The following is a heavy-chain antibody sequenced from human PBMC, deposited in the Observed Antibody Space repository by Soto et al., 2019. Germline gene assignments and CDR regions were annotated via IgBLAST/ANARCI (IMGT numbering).Heavy chain of an antibody. J-gene: IGHJ6*02. CDR1: GGTFSSYA. V-gene: IGHV1-69*18. D-gene: IGHD5-12*01. Sequence: QVQLVQSGAEVKKPGSSVTVSCKASGGTFSSYAISWVRQAPGQGLEWMGRIIPFIGTANYAQKFQGGVTSTAGDSTSTAYMELTSLSSEDTAVYYCARVVMATVPASYYYGMDVWGQGTTVTVSS. CDR2: IIPFIGTA. CDR3: ARVVMATVPASYYYGMDV.